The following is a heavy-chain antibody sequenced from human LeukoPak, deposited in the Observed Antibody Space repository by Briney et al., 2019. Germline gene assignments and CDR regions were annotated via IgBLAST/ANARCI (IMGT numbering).Heavy chain of an antibody. Sequence: GASVKVSCKASGYTFTGYYMHWVRQAPGQGLEWMGWINPNSGGTNYAQRFQGRVTMTRDTSISTAYMELSRLRSDDTAVYYCARANIVVVPAATQYFQHWGQGTLVTVSS. CDR2: INPNSGGT. V-gene: IGHV1-2*02. CDR1: GYTFTGYY. CDR3: ARANIVVVPAATQYFQH. J-gene: IGHJ1*01. D-gene: IGHD2-2*01.